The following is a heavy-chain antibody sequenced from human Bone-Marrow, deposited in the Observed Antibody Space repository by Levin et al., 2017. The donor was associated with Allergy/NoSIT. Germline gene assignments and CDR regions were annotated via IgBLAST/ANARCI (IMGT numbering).Heavy chain of an antibody. Sequence: SQTLSLTCSVSGDFIGRSRFYWAWVRQSPGKGLEWIATISHSEKTFYNPSLQSRVTISVDKSKNQFSLKVNSATAADTAVYYCARHGLGGELRAGFDSWGQGTLVTVSS. CDR2: ISHSEKT. V-gene: IGHV4-39*01. D-gene: IGHD3-16*01. CDR1: GDFIGRSRFY. CDR3: ARHGLGGELRAGFDS. J-gene: IGHJ4*02.